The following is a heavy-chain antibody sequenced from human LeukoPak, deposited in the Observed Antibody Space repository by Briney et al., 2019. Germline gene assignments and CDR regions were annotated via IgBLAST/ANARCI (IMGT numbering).Heavy chain of an antibody. Sequence: ASVKVSCKASGYTFTGYYMHWVRQAPGQGLEWMGWINPNSGGTNYAQKFQGRVTMTRDTSISTAYMELSRLRSDDTAVYYCARAIMITFGGVIDHSYYYYYMDVWGKGTTVTVSS. V-gene: IGHV1-2*02. J-gene: IGHJ6*03. CDR2: INPNSGGT. CDR3: ARAIMITFGGVIDHSYYYYYMDV. CDR1: GYTFTGYY. D-gene: IGHD3-16*02.